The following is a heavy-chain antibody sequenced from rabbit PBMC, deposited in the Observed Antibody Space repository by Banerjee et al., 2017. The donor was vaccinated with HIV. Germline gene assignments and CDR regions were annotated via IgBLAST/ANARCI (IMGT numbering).Heavy chain of an antibody. Sequence: QSLEEYGGDLVQPGASLTLTCKASGFTFSSYWICWVRQAPGKGLEWLACIDAGDGTTYYAGWAKGRFTISKTSSTTVTLQMTSLTAADTATYFCARGSRGGVYDGSDPFNLWGQGTLVTVS. CDR3: ARGSRGGVYDGSDPFNL. CDR1: GFTFSSYW. V-gene: IGHV1S40*01. CDR2: IDAGDGTT. J-gene: IGHJ4*01. D-gene: IGHD4-2*01.